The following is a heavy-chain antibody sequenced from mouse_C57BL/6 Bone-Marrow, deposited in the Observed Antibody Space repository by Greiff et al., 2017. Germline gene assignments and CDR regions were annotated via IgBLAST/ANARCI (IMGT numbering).Heavy chain of an antibody. D-gene: IGHD1-1*02. CDR1: GYTFTSYW. CDR2: IDPDSGGS. J-gene: IGHJ1*03. Sequence: QVQLQQPGAELVKPGASVKLSCKASGYTFTSYWMHWVKQRPGRGLEWIGWIDPDSGGSKYNEKFKSKATLTVDKPSSTAYMQLSSLTSEDSAVYFCARSYGGYFDVWGTGTTVTVAS. V-gene: IGHV1-72*01. CDR3: ARSYGGYFDV.